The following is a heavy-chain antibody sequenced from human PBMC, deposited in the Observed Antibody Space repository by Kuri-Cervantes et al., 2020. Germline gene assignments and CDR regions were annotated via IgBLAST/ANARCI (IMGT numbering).Heavy chain of an antibody. CDR1: GGSFSAYY. D-gene: IGHD2-15*01. V-gene: IGHV4-34*01. Sequence: GSLRLSCAVYGGSFSAYYWSWIRQPPGKGLEWIGEINHSGSTNYNPSLKSRVTISVDTSKNQFSLKLSSVTAADTAVYYCARRHCSGGRCYSSYFDYWGQGTLVTVSS. J-gene: IGHJ4*02. CDR3: ARRHCSGGRCYSSYFDY. CDR2: INHSGST.